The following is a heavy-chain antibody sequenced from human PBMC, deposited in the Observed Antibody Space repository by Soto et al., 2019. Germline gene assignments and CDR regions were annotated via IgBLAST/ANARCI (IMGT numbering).Heavy chain of an antibody. V-gene: IGHV1-69*11. CDR3: ASGAYSSSWDRSTPHYYYSGMDV. CDR2: IIPFLGTA. J-gene: IGHJ6*02. D-gene: IGHD6-13*01. CDR1: GGTFRRYA. Sequence: QVQLVQSGAEVKKPGSSVKVSCKASGGTFRRYAFSWVRQAPGQGLEWMGGIIPFLGTANYAQKFQGRVTITAAESTSTAYMELSSMRSEDTAVSYCASGAYSSSWDRSTPHYYYSGMDVWGQGTTVTVSS.